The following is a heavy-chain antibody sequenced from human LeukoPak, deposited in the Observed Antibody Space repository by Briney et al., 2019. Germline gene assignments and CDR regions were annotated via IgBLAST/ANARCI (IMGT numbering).Heavy chain of an antibody. CDR2: ISYDGSNK. Sequence: PGGSLRLSCAASGFTFSSYGMHWVRQAPGKGLEWVAVISYDGSNKYYADSVKGRFPISRDNAKNSLYLQMNSLRAEDTAVYYCARNRIHNSVRPYGSGSYYPYYFDYWGQGTLVTVSS. CDR3: ARNRIHNSVRPYGSGSYYPYYFDY. J-gene: IGHJ4*02. CDR1: GFTFSSYG. V-gene: IGHV3-30*03. D-gene: IGHD3-10*01.